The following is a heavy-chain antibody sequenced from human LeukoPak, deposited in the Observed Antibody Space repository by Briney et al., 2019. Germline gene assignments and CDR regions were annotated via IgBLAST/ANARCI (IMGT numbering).Heavy chain of an antibody. J-gene: IGHJ1*01. CDR2: IRYDGSNK. D-gene: IGHD3-22*01. Sequence: GGSLRLSCAASGFTFSNYDMHWVRQAPGKGLEWVAFIRYDGSNKNYADSFKGRFTISRDNSKNTLYLQMNSLRVDDTAVYYCAKSYDSSGYYYEQYFQHWGQGTLVTVSS. CDR3: AKSYDSSGYYYEQYFQH. V-gene: IGHV3-30*02. CDR1: GFTFSNYD.